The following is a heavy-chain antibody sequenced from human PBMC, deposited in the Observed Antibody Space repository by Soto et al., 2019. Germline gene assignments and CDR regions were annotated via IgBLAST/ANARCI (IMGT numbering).Heavy chain of an antibody. D-gene: IGHD1-1*01. V-gene: IGHV4-34*01. CDR1: GQSFSGHS. CDR3: ARGSGIVALPGELEDVNYDY. J-gene: IGHJ4*02. Sequence: QVQLQQWGAGLVKPSETLSLSCAVYGQSFSGHSWGWIRQPPGKGLEWIGEINGRGRANYNRSLKNLLTNSTDTSKNQFSLKLSSVSAADTAAYFCARGSGIVALPGELEDVNYDYWGQGTLVNVSS. CDR2: INGRGRA.